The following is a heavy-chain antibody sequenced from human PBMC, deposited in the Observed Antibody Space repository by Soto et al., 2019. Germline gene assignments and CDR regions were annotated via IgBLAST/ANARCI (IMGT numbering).Heavy chain of an antibody. D-gene: IGHD4-17*01. CDR2: ISSNGGST. V-gene: IGHV3-64*01. CDR3: ARGSTVTVYWYFDL. CDR1: GFTFSNYA. Sequence: EVQLVESGGGLVQPGGSLRLSCVASGFTFSNYAMHWVRQAPGKGLEYVSGISSNGGSTYYANSVKGRFTISRDNSKNTLDLQMGSLRAEDMAVYYCARGSTVTVYWYFDLWGRGTLVTVSS. J-gene: IGHJ2*01.